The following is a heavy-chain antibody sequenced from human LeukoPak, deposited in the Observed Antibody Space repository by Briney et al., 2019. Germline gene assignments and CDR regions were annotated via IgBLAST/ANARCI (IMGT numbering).Heavy chain of an antibody. CDR2: VIRDGSFT. Sequence: PGGSLRLSCAASGFTFRNYWMHWVRQAPGKGLVWVSRVIRDGSFTNYADSVKGRFTISRDNAKNTLYLQMNSLRAEDTAVYYCVRDGDYFKFDYWGQGSLVTVSS. CDR1: GFTFRNYW. J-gene: IGHJ4*02. CDR3: VRDGDYFKFDY. D-gene: IGHD3-10*01. V-gene: IGHV3-74*01.